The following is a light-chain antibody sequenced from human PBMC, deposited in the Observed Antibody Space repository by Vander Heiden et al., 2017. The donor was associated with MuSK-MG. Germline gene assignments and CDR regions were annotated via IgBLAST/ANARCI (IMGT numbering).Light chain of an antibody. J-gene: IGLJ1*01. V-gene: IGLV1-44*01. Sequence: QPVLPPPTSASGTPRHRVAMSWSGSSTNMGRSTMSWYPHLPSTAPNLLLFNSSERPSGVPTLFSSSASGTSTSLAISGLLSVDEADYYCAAWKDSLNGRSVFGTGTKVTVL. CDR2: NSS. CDR3: AAWKDSLNGRSV. CDR1: STNMGRST.